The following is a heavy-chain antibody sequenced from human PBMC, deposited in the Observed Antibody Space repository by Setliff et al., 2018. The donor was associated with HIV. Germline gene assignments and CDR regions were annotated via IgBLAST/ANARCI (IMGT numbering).Heavy chain of an antibody. Sequence: SSETLSLTCTVSNGSISSGGYYWGWIRQHPGKGLEWIGYIYYSGATYYNPSLESRLDISVDTSKNQFSLRLNSVTAADSAVYYCARGSGDVFLIAASSGDVWGQGTTVTVSS. CDR2: IYYSGAT. J-gene: IGHJ6*02. V-gene: IGHV4-31*03. D-gene: IGHD2-15*01. CDR1: NGSISSGGYY. CDR3: ARGSGDVFLIAASSGDV.